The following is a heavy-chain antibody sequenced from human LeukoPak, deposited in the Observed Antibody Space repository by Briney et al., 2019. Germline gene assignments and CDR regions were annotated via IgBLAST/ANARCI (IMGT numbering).Heavy chain of an antibody. CDR3: AKTIEFYDRHYDFWSGYYAGDAAGSTFDY. D-gene: IGHD3-3*01. J-gene: IGHJ4*02. V-gene: IGHV3-23*01. CDR1: GFTVSSNY. Sequence: PGGSLRLSCAASGFTVSSNYISWVRQAPGKGLEWVSAISGSGGSTYYADSVKGRFTISRDNSKNTLYLQMNSLRAEDTAVYYCAKTIEFYDRHYDFWSGYYAGDAAGSTFDYWGQGTLVTVSS. CDR2: ISGSGGST.